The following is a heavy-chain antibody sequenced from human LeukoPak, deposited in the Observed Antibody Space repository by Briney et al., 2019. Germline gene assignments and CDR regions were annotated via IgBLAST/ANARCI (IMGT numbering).Heavy chain of an antibody. J-gene: IGHJ6*03. D-gene: IGHD3-3*01. CDR2: IYQSGNN. CDR3: ARGLRVRTFGELSWYIDV. Sequence: SETLSLTCTVSGGSISSYYWSWIRQPPGRGLEYIGYIYQSGNNNYNPSLKSRVTFSEETSKNQFSLKLNSVTAADTAVYYCARGLRVRTFGELSWYIDVWGKGTTVIVSS. CDR1: GGSISSYY. V-gene: IGHV4-59*01.